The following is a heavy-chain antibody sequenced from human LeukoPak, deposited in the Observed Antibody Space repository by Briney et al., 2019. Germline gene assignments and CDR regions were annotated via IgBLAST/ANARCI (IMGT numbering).Heavy chain of an antibody. J-gene: IGHJ4*02. V-gene: IGHV3-23*01. CDR3: AKTTTGYSSGRYPGWPVDY. CDR2: ISGSGGST. Sequence: GGSVTLSCVASGFTFSCHAMRWVRQAAGKGLDWVSAISGSGGSTYYADSVKGRFTISRDNSKNTLYLQMNSLRAEDTAVYYCAKTTTGYSSGRYPGWPVDYWGQGTLVTVSS. CDR1: GFTFSCHA. D-gene: IGHD6-19*01.